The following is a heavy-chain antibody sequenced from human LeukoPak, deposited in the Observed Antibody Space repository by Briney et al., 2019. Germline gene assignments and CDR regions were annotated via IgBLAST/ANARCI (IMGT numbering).Heavy chain of an antibody. V-gene: IGHV3-23*01. D-gene: IGHD6-19*01. J-gene: IGHJ4*02. CDR1: GFTFSSYA. Sequence: GGSLRLSCAASGFTFSSYAMSWVRQAPAKGLEWVSAISGSGGSTYYADSVKGRFTISRDNSKNTLYLQMNSLRAEDTAVYYCAKDGYSSGWSFDYWGQGTLVTVSS. CDR3: AKDGYSSGWSFDY. CDR2: ISGSGGST.